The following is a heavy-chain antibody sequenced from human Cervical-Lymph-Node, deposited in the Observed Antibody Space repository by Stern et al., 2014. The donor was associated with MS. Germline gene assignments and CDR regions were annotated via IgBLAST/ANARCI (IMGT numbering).Heavy chain of an antibody. D-gene: IGHD1-20*01. CDR3: AREYNGNDRYYGMDV. CDR1: GGTFSSYA. V-gene: IGHV1-69*01. Sequence: AQLVESGAEVKKPGSSVKVSCKASGGTFSSYAISWVRQAPGQGLEWMGGITPIFGTANYAKKVQGRGTITADETTSKSYMAVGSLRSEDTAVYYCAREYNGNDRYYGMDVWGQGTTVTVSS. J-gene: IGHJ6*02. CDR2: ITPIFGTA.